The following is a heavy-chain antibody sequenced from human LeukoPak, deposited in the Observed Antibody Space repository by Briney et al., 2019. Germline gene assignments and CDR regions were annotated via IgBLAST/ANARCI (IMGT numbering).Heavy chain of an antibody. V-gene: IGHV3-23*01. CDR3: AKDLRRGYCSGGSCYSYLLGYFDY. CDR2: ISGSGGST. D-gene: IGHD2-15*01. Sequence: GGSLRLSCAASGVTFSSYAMSWVRQAPGKGLEWVSAISGSGGSTYYADSVKGRFTISRDNSKNTLYLQMNSLRAEDTAVYYCAKDLRRGYCSGGSCYSYLLGYFDYWGQGTLVTVSS. J-gene: IGHJ4*02. CDR1: GVTFSSYA.